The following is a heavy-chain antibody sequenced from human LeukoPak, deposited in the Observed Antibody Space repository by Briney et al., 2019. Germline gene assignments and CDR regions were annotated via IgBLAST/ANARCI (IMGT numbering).Heavy chain of an antibody. CDR1: GGSFSGYY. CDR3: ARNRTPGKYYYYYGMDV. V-gene: IGHV4-34*01. Sequence: SETLSLTCAVYGGSFSGYYWSWIRQPPGKGLEWIGEINHSGSTYYNSSLKSRVTISVDTSKNQFSLKLSSVTAADTAVYYCARNRTPGKYYYYYGMDVWGQGTTVTVSS. CDR2: INHSGST. J-gene: IGHJ6*02. D-gene: IGHD3-10*01.